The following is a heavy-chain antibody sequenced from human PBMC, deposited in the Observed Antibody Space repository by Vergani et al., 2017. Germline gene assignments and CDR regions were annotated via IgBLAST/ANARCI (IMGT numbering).Heavy chain of an antibody. Sequence: QVQLVESGGGLVKPGGSLRLSCAASGFTFSDYYMSWIRQAPGKGLEWVSYISSSGSTIYYADSVKGRFTISRDNAKNSLYLQMNSLRAEDTAVYYCASGIAVAGTVIRTSRGRFLGYWGQGTLVTVSS. V-gene: IGHV3-11*01. CDR1: GFTFSDYY. CDR3: ASGIAVAGTVIRTSRGRFLGY. D-gene: IGHD6-19*01. CDR2: ISSSGSTI. J-gene: IGHJ4*02.